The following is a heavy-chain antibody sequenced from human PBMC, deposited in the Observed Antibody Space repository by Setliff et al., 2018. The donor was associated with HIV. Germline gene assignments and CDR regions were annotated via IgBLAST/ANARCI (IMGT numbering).Heavy chain of an antibody. CDR1: GGSFSGYS. V-gene: IGHV4-34*10. J-gene: IGHJ6*03. Sequence: SETLSLTCVVYGGSFSGYSWTWIRQPPGKGLEWIGEINHSGSANRNPSLMGRFIISRDNTKNTVYLQMNRLRVEDTAVYYCVREGWTLLRYVDWLLSYMDVWGKGTTVTVSS. D-gene: IGHD3-9*01. CDR3: VREGWTLLRYVDWLLSYMDV. CDR2: INHSGSA.